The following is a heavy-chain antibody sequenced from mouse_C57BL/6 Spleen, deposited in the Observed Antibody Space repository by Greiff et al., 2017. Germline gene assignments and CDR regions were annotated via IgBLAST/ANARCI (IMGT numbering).Heavy chain of an antibody. D-gene: IGHD2-1*01. Sequence: VQLKQSGPELVKPGASVKISCKASGYSFTDYNMNWVKQSKGKSLEWIGVINPNYGTTSYNQKFKGKATLTVDQSSSTAYMQLNSLTSEDSAVYYFARGETGNPWWYFEVWGTGTTVTVSS. CDR3: ARGETGNPWWYFEV. J-gene: IGHJ1*03. CDR1: GYSFTDYN. V-gene: IGHV1-39*01. CDR2: INPNYGTT.